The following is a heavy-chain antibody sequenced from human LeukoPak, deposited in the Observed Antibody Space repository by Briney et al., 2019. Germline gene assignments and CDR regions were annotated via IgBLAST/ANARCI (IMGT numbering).Heavy chain of an antibody. CDR2: IYHSGST. CDR1: GYSISSGYY. Sequence: PSETLSLTCTVSGYSISSGYYWGWIRPPPGKGLEWIGSIYHSGSTYYNPSLRSRVTISVDTSKNQFSLKLSSVTAADTAVYYCARNYYDSSGYYRTPVEFDYWGQGTLVTVSS. D-gene: IGHD3-22*01. CDR3: ARNYYDSSGYYRTPVEFDY. J-gene: IGHJ4*02. V-gene: IGHV4-38-2*02.